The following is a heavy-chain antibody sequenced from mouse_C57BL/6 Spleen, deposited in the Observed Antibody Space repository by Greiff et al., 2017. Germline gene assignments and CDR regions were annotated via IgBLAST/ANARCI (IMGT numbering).Heavy chain of an antibody. D-gene: IGHD1-1*01. CDR3: ARTGYCGSSPCYYAMDY. J-gene: IGHJ4*01. CDR2: IYPRSGNT. Sequence: VQLQQSGAELARPGASVKLSCKASGYTFTSYCISWVKQRPGQGLEWIGEIYPRSGNTYYNEKFKGKATLTADKSSSTAYMELRSLTSEDSAVYYCARTGYCGSSPCYYAMDYWGQGTSVTVSS. CDR1: GYTFTSYC. V-gene: IGHV1-81*01.